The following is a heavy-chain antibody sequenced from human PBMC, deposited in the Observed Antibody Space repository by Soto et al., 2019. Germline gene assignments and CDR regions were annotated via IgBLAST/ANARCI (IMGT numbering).Heavy chain of an antibody. D-gene: IGHD2-15*01. CDR1: GFTFSDYY. CDR2: ISSSGSGI. J-gene: IGHJ3*02. CDR3: ARAYSDAFDI. V-gene: IGHV3-11*01. Sequence: NPGGSLRLSCAASGFTFSDYYMTWIRQAPGKGLEWVSYISSSGSGIYYPDSVKGRFTISRDNAKKSLYLQMSSLRAEDTAVYYCARAYSDAFDIWGQGTLVT.